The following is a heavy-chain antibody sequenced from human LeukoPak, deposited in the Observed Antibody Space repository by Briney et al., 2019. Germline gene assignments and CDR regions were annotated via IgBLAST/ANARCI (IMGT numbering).Heavy chain of an antibody. V-gene: IGHV3-33*01. CDR3: ARFGSVDAFDI. CDR2: IWYDGSNK. D-gene: IGHD2-15*01. J-gene: IGHJ3*02. CDR1: GFTFSNYG. Sequence: PGGSLRLSCAASGFTFSNYGMHWVRQAPGKGLEWVAVIWYDGSNKYYADSVKGRFTISRDNSKNTLYLQMNSLRAEDTAVYYCARFGSVDAFDIWGQGTMVTVSS.